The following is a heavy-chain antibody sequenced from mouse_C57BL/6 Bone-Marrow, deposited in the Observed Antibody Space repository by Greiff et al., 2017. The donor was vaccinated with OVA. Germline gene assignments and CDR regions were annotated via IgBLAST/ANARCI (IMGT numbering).Heavy chain of an antibody. V-gene: IGHV1-15*01. J-gene: IGHJ4*01. Sequence: VQLVESGAELVRPGASVTLSCTASGYTFTDYEMHWVQQTPVHGLEWIGAIDPETGGTASNQKFKGKAILTADKSSSTAYMELRSLTSEDSAVYYCTRGYSNYYAMDYWGQGTSVTVSS. CDR1: GYTFTDYE. CDR2: IDPETGGT. D-gene: IGHD2-5*01. CDR3: TRGYSNYYAMDY.